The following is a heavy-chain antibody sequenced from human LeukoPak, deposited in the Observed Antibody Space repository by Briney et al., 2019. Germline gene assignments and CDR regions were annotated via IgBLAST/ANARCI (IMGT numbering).Heavy chain of an antibody. CDR2: ISAYNGDI. CDR3: ARDYNWNIDY. J-gene: IGHJ4*02. V-gene: IGHV1-18*01. Sequence: GASVKVSCKASGYTFTSYGISWMRQAPGQGLEWMAWISAYNGDICYAHKFQDRVTVTTDASTGTAYMELRSLRSDDTAIYYCARDYNWNIDYWGQGTLVTVSS. CDR1: GYTFTSYG. D-gene: IGHD1/OR15-1a*01.